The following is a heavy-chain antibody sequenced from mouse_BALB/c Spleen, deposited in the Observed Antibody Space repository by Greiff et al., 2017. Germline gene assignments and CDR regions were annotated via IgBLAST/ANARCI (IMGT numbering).Heavy chain of an antibody. D-gene: IGHD2-1*01. CDR2: INPSSGYT. CDR1: GYTFTSYT. J-gene: IGHJ1*01. CDR3: ARGFYYGNYVYFDV. Sequence: VQLQQSAAELARPGASVKMSCKASGYTFTSYTMHWVKQRPGQGLEWIGYINPSSGYTEYNQKFKDKTTLTADKSSSKAYMQLSSLTSEDSAVYYCARGFYYGNYVYFDVWGAGTTVTVSS. V-gene: IGHV1-4*02.